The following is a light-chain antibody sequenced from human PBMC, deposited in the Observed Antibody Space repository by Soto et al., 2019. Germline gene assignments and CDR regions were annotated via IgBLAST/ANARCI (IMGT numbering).Light chain of an antibody. J-gene: IGKJ3*01. V-gene: IGKV1-27*01. CDR1: QDIRNF. CDR2: AAS. CDR3: QKYSSVPV. Sequence: DIQMTQSPTSLSASVGDRVTITCRASQDIRNFVAWYQQKPGKAPKLLIYAASTLQSGVPSRFSGSGSVTDFTLNINILQPEDVATYSCQKYSSVPVFGPGTKVEIK.